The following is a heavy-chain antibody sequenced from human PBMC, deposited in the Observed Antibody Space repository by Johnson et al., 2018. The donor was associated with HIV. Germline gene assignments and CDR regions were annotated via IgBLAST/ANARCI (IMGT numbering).Heavy chain of an antibody. CDR3: ARDWTSANGSDAFDI. J-gene: IGHJ3*02. CDR1: GFTFSSYD. D-gene: IGHD3/OR15-3a*01. Sequence: EVQVVESGGGLVQPGGSLRLSCAASGFTFSSYDMHWVRQATGKGLEWVSAISGSGGSTYYADSVKGRFTISRDNSKNTLYLQMNSLRAEDSAVYYCARDWTSANGSDAFDIWGQGTMVTVSS. CDR2: ISGSGGST. V-gene: IGHV3-23*04.